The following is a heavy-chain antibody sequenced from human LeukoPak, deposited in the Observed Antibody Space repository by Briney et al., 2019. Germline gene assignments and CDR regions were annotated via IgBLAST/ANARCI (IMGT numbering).Heavy chain of an antibody. V-gene: IGHV1-69*13. Sequence: ALVKVSCKASGGTFSSYAISWVRQAPGQGLEWMGGIIPIFGTANYAQKFQGRVTITADESTSTAYMELSSLRSEDTAVYYCGGSGWRLSDAFDIWGQGTMVTVSS. CDR1: GGTFSSYA. D-gene: IGHD6-19*01. CDR2: IIPIFGTA. CDR3: GGSGWRLSDAFDI. J-gene: IGHJ3*02.